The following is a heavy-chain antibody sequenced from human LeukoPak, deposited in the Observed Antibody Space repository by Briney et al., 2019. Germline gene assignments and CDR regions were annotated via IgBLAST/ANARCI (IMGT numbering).Heavy chain of an antibody. J-gene: IGHJ3*02. Sequence: SGPTLVNPPQPLTLTCTFSGFSFRSGGVGVGWIRQPPGGALEWLGVIYENDEKLYSSSLQNRLSITKDTSKNQVVLTMANMDPVDTATYYCAHRHRGVASDIWGQGTMVTVSS. D-gene: IGHD2-15*01. V-gene: IGHV2-5*01. CDR2: IYENDEK. CDR1: GFSFRSGGVG. CDR3: AHRHRGVASDI.